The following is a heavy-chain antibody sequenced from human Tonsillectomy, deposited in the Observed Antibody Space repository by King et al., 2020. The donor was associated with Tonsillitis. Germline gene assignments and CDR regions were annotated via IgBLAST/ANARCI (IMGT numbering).Heavy chain of an antibody. Sequence: TLKESGPVLVKPPETLTLTCTVSGFSLSNARMGVAWIRQPPGKALEWLAHIFSDDEQSYSTSLRNRLTISKDTSKSQVVLSMSNMDPVDTATYFCARIRGLGLFDYWGQGTPVTVSS. CDR3: ARIRGLGLFDY. CDR2: IFSDDEQ. D-gene: IGHD3/OR15-3a*01. J-gene: IGHJ4*02. V-gene: IGHV2-26*01. CDR1: GFSLSNARMG.